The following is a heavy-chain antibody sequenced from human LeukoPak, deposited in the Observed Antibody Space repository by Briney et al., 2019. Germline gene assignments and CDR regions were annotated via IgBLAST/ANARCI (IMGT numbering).Heavy chain of an antibody. V-gene: IGHV1-2*02. D-gene: IGHD6-19*01. CDR3: ARDFKEQWLGEWYFEY. CDR2: INPNSGDT. CDR1: GYTFTGHY. J-gene: IGHJ4*02. Sequence: GASVKVSCKASGYTFTGHYMHWVRQAPGQGLEWMGWINPNSGDTIYAQKFRGRVTMTRDTSISTAYMELSRLTSDDTAVYYCARDFKEQWLGEWYFEYWGQGTLVTVSS.